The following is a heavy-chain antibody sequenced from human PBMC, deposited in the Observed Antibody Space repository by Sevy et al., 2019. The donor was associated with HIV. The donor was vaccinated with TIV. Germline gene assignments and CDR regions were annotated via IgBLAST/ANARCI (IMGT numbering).Heavy chain of an antibody. V-gene: IGHV4-4*07. CDR1: GGSISSYS. J-gene: IGHJ4*02. Sequence: SETLSLTCTVSGGSISSYSWGWIRQPAGKGLEWLGRLQTSGSTNYNPSLKSRFTMSVDTSKNQFSLKLNSVTAADTAVYYCARDFGYSSTWYPHYFDYWGQGILVTVSS. CDR3: ARDFGYSSTWYPHYFDY. D-gene: IGHD6-13*01. CDR2: LQTSGST.